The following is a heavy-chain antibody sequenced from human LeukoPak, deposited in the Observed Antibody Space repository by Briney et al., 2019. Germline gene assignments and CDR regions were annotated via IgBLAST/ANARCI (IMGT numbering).Heavy chain of an antibody. CDR2: IRSKAYGGTT. CDR3: TRAFVRPPDY. J-gene: IGHJ4*02. Sequence: GRSLRLSCTASGFTFGDYAMSWVRQAPGKGLEWVGFIRSKAYGGTTEYAASVKGRFTISRDDSKSIAYLQMNSLKTEDTAVSYCTRAFVRPPDYWGQGTLVTVSS. V-gene: IGHV3-49*04. D-gene: IGHD3-16*01. CDR1: GFTFGDYA.